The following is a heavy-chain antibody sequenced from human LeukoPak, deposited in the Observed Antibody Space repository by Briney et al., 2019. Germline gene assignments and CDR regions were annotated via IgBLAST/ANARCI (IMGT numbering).Heavy chain of an antibody. V-gene: IGHV3-23*01. CDR2: ISGSGGTT. Sequence: TGGSLRLSCTASGLTFSNYAMSWVRQAPGKGLEWVSAISGSGGTTYCADSVKGRFTISRDNSKNTLYLQMNCLRAEDTAVYYCAGPIFGVVIIANGMDVWGQGTTVTVSS. CDR3: AGPIFGVVIIANGMDV. CDR1: GLTFSNYA. J-gene: IGHJ6*02. D-gene: IGHD3-3*01.